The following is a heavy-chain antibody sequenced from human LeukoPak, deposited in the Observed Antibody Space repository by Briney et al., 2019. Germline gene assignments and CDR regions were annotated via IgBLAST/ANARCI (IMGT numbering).Heavy chain of an antibody. J-gene: IGHJ4*02. CDR3: AKEMFSDY. CDR1: GFTFSSYT. V-gene: IGHV3-23*01. CDR2: ISGSGGST. D-gene: IGHD3-10*02. Sequence: SGGSLRLSCAAAGFTFSSYTMTWVRQAPGKGLEWVSAISGSGGSTYYADSVKGRFTISRDNSQNTLYLQMNSLRVEDTAAYYCAKEMFSDYWGQGTLVTVS.